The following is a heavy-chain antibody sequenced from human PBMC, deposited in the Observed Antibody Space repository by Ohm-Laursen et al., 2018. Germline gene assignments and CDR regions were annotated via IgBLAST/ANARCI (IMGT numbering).Heavy chain of an antibody. D-gene: IGHD2-15*01. J-gene: IGHJ4*02. Sequence: LRLSCSASGFSFRTYWMHWVRQAPGKGLVWVSRVNPEGTSTTYADSVKGRFTISRDNAKDMLYLQMNGLRVEDTAVYYCARGPPFYCTGGSCYSHYFHYWGQGTLVTASS. CDR3: ARGPPFYCTGGSCYSHYFHY. CDR1: GFSFRTYW. V-gene: IGHV3-74*01. CDR2: VNPEGTST.